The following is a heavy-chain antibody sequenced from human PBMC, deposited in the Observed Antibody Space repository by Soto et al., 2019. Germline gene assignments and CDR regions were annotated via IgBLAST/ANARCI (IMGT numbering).Heavy chain of an antibody. D-gene: IGHD2-2*02. J-gene: IGHJ5*02. V-gene: IGHV3-33*01. CDR2: IWYDGSHQ. CDR3: VRGSYCTTTTCYNLGWFAP. Sequence: RGSLRLSSAPSVFTFSVFVMQWVRQAPGKGLEWVAVIWYDGSHQYYADSVKGQFTISRDDSKNTLYLQMNNLRVEDTAVYYCVRGSYCTTTTCYNLGWFAPWGQGTLVTVSS. CDR1: VFTFSVFV.